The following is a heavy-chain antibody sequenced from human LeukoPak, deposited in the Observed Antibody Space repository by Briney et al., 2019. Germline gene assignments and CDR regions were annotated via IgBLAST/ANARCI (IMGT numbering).Heavy chain of an antibody. CDR2: ISSSSSYT. D-gene: IGHD3-9*01. J-gene: IGHJ6*04. CDR3: ARSLAYYDILTGYYYYYYYGMDV. V-gene: IGHV3-11*06. Sequence: PGGSLRLSCAASGFTFSDYYMGWIRQAPGKGLEWVSYISSSSSYTNYADSVKGRFTISRDNAKNSLFLQMNSLRAEDTAVYYCARSLAYYDILTGYYYYYYYGMDVWGKGTTVTVSS. CDR1: GFTFSDYY.